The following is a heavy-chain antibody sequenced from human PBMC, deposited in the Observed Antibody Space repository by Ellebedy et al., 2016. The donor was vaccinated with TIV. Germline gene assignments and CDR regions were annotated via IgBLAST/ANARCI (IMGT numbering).Heavy chain of an antibody. D-gene: IGHD6-6*01. V-gene: IGHV3-21*01. CDR3: ARALYSSSSSQSN. CDR1: GFTFSSYS. CDR2: ISSSSSYI. J-gene: IGHJ4*02. Sequence: GESLKISCAASGFTFSSYSMNWVRQAPGKGLEWVSSISSSSSYIYYADSVKGRFTISRDNAKNSLYLQMNSLRAEDTAVYYCARALYSSSSSQSNWGQGTLVTVSS.